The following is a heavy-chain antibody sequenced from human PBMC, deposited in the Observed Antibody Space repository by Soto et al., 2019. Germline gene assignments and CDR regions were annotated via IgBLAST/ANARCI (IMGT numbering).Heavy chain of an antibody. CDR1: GFTFSGHT. CDR2: VSRSSSYI. J-gene: IGHJ4*02. Sequence: GGSLRLSCAASGFTFSGHTINWVRQAPGKGLEWVPSVSRSSSYIYYADSVKGRFTISRDDAEKSLYLQMNSLRAEDTAVYYCAKHIVMTGARSFDYWGLGTLVTVSS. CDR3: AKHIVMTGARSFDY. D-gene: IGHD3-16*02. V-gene: IGHV3-21*04.